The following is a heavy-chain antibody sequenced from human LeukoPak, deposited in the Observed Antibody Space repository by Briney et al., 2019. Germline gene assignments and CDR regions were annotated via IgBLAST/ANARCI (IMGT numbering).Heavy chain of an antibody. V-gene: IGHV3-48*03. CDR1: GFNFGSYE. J-gene: IGHJ6*02. Sequence: AGGPLRLSCEASGFNFGSYEMNGVRAAPGKGLEWISYISPGGARLEYADSVKGRFTISRDNGQSSLYLQLNNLRAEDTAVYYCARDNSPRGYYTPYHYYGMDVWGQGTTVTVSS. CDR3: ARDNSPRGYYTPYHYYGMDV. D-gene: IGHD3-3*01. CDR2: ISPGGARL.